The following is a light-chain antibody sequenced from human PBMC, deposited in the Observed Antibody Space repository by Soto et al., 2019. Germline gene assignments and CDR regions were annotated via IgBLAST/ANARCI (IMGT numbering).Light chain of an antibody. CDR2: WAS. J-gene: IGKJ1*01. CDR1: QSVFYSSRNKNY. Sequence: DIVMTQSPDSLAVSLGERATIHCKSSQSVFYSSRNKNYLAWYQQKPGQPPKLLISWASSREFGVPDRFSGSESGTDFTLTISRLQAEDVAIYYCQHYYTTPPTFGQGTKVEI. CDR3: QHYYTTPPT. V-gene: IGKV4-1*01.